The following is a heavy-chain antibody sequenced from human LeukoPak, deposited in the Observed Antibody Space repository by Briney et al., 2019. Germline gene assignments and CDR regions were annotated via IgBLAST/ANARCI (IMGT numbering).Heavy chain of an antibody. Sequence: SETLSLTCTVSGGSVSSSSYWGWIRQPPGKGLAWIGSIYYSGSTYYSPSLKSRVTISLDPSKNQFSLKLSSLTAADTAIYYCASGYTAAGRRFDPWGQGTLVTVSS. J-gene: IGHJ5*02. CDR1: GGSVSSSSY. CDR2: IYYSGST. V-gene: IGHV4-39*01. CDR3: ASGYTAAGRRFDP. D-gene: IGHD6-13*01.